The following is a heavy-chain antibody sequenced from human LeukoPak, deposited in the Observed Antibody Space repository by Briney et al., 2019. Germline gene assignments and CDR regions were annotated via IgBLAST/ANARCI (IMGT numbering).Heavy chain of an antibody. D-gene: IGHD3-22*01. Sequence: SETLSLTCSVSGGSINNYYWTWIRQPPGKGLEWIGEINHSGSTNYNPSLKSRVTISVDTSKNQFSLKLSSVTAADTAVYYCARPSSHYYDSSGYFAFDIWGQGTMVTVSS. CDR3: ARPSSHYYDSSGYFAFDI. CDR1: GGSINNYY. J-gene: IGHJ3*02. V-gene: IGHV4-34*01. CDR2: INHSGST.